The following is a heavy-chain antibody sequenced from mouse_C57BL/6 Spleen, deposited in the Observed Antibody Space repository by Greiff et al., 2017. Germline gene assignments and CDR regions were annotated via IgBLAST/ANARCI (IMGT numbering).Heavy chain of an antibody. D-gene: IGHD1-1*01. V-gene: IGHV1-4*01. CDR3: ARPLYYGEFAY. J-gene: IGHJ3*01. Sequence: QVQLKQSGAELARPGASVKMSCKASGYTFTSYTMHWVKQRPGQGLEWIGYINPSSGYTKYNQKFKDKATLTADKSSSTAYMLLSSLTSEDYAVYYWARPLYYGEFAYWGQGTLVTVSA. CDR2: INPSSGYT. CDR1: GYTFTSYT.